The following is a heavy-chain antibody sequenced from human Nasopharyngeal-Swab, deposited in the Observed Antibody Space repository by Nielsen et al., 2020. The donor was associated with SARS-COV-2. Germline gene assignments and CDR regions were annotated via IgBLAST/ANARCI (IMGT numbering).Heavy chain of an antibody. CDR3: ARDLSSIWTSGLGV. V-gene: IGHV3-72*01. J-gene: IGHJ6*02. D-gene: IGHD6-13*01. Sequence: GESLKTSCAASGFTFSAHYMDWVRQAPGKGLEWVGRSRHKANSYTTEYAASVKGRFTISRDDSKNSLYLQMSSLRTEDTALYYCARDLSSIWTSGLGVWGQGTTVIVSS. CDR2: SRHKANSYTT. CDR1: GFTFSAHY.